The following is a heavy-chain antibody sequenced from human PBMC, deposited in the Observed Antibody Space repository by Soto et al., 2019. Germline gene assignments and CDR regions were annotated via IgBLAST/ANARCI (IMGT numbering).Heavy chain of an antibody. CDR3: ARVQIEEEWLVHAFDI. CDR1: GFTFSSYW. V-gene: IGHV3-74*01. CDR2: INSDGSST. D-gene: IGHD6-19*01. Sequence: GGSLRLSCAASGFTFSSYWMHWVRQAPGKGLVWVSRINSDGSSTSYADSVKGRFTISRDNAKNTLYLQMNSLRAEDTAVYYCARVQIEEEWLVHAFDIWGQGTMVTVSS. J-gene: IGHJ3*02.